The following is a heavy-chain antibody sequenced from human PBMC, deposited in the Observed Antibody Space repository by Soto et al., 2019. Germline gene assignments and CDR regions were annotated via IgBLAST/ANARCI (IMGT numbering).Heavy chain of an antibody. D-gene: IGHD6-19*01. CDR1: GYTLTELS. J-gene: IGHJ4*02. Sequence: ASVKVSCKVSGYTLTELSMHWVRQAPGKGLEWMGGFDPEDGETIYAQKFQGRVTMTEDTSTDTAYMELSSLGSEDTAVYYCATAPRIAVAGTLGYWGQGTLVTVSS. V-gene: IGHV1-24*01. CDR2: FDPEDGET. CDR3: ATAPRIAVAGTLGY.